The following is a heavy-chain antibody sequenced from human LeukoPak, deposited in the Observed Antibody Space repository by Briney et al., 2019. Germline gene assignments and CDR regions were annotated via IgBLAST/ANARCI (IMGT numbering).Heavy chain of an antibody. CDR1: GASISSYY. V-gene: IGHV4-59*01. CDR2: IYYSGST. J-gene: IGHJ4*02. Sequence: SETLSLTCTVSGASISSYYWSWIRQPPGKGLEWIGYIYYSGSTNYNPSLKSRVTISVDTSKNQFSLKLSSVTAADTAVYYCARAYDYWGQGTLVTVSS. CDR3: ARAYDY.